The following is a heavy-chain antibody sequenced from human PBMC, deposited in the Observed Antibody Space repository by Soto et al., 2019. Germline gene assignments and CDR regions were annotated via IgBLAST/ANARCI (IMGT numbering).Heavy chain of an antibody. J-gene: IGHJ3*02. CDR1: GGTFSNYA. Sequence: QVQLVQSGAELKKPGSSVKVSCQASGGTFSNYAISWVRQAPGQGLEWMGKIIPIFGTTNYAQNFRGRVTITADEDPTPAYMELSSLRSDDTALYYCARELPPAPGSFREDALDIWGQGTIITVSS. V-gene: IGHV1-69*15. CDR3: ARELPPAPGSFREDALDI. CDR2: IIPIFGTT. D-gene: IGHD3-10*01.